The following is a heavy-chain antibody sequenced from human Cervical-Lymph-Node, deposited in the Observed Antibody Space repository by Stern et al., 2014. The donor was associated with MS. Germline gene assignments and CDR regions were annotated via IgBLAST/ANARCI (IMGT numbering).Heavy chain of an antibody. V-gene: IGHV1-2*06. D-gene: IGHD1-14*01. CDR2: INPNRGNT. J-gene: IGHJ6*02. CDR3: ARVTRHFENRLYFGMDV. Sequence: QVQLVQSAAEVKKPGASVKVSCEASGYTFNAYYIHWVRQAPGRGLERMGRINPNRGNTKYAQKFQGKVTMTRDTSNTAYMELSRVTSNDTTVFYCARVTRHFENRLYFGMDVWGQGTTVTVSS. CDR1: GYTFNAYY.